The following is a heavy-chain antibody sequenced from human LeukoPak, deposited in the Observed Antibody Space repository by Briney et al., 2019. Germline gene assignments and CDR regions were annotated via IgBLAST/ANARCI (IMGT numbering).Heavy chain of an antibody. J-gene: IGHJ6*02. CDR2: IRSKAYGGTT. CDR3: TRVKWCSGGSCYFVGYYYGMDV. Sequence: GGSLRLSCTASGFTFGDYTMSWFRQAPGKGLEWVGFIRSKAYGGTTEYAASVKGRFTISRDDSKSIAYLQMNSLKTEDTAVYYCTRVKWCSGGSCYFVGYYYGMDVWAKGPRSPSP. CDR1: GFTFGDYT. D-gene: IGHD2-15*01. V-gene: IGHV3-49*03.